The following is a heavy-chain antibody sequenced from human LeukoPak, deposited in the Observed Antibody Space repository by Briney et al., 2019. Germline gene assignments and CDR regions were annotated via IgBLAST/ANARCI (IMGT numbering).Heavy chain of an antibody. CDR2: IIPIFGTA. D-gene: IGHD4-23*01. CDR1: GGTFSSYA. CDR3: ARDVVRYSWYRSATAGDYYYYYMDL. J-gene: IGHJ6*03. V-gene: IGHV1-69*06. Sequence: SVKVSCKASGGTFSSYAISWVRQAPGQGLEWMGGIIPIFGTANYAQKFQGRVTLTADKSTSTANTELSSLRSEDKAVYYCARDVVRYSWYRSATAGDYYYYYMDLWGKGTTVTVSS.